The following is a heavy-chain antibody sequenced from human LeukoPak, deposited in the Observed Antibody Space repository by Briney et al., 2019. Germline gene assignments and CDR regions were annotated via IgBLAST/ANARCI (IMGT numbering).Heavy chain of an antibody. CDR2: IYHSGST. D-gene: IGHD4-17*01. CDR3: ARVTTIYYYYYYMDV. Sequence: SGTLSLTCAVSGGSISSSNWWSWVRQPPGKGLEWIGEIYHSGSTNYNPSLKSRVTISVDTSKNQFSLKLSSVTAADTAVYYCARVTTIYYYYYYMDVWGKGTTVTVSS. J-gene: IGHJ6*03. V-gene: IGHV4-4*02. CDR1: GGSISSSNW.